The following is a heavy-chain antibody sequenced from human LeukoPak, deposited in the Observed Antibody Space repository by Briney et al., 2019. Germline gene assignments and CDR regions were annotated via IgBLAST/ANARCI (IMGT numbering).Heavy chain of an antibody. CDR2: ISAYNGNT. V-gene: IGHV1-18*01. CDR3: ARVVRSKNDSFDI. J-gene: IGHJ3*02. CDR1: GYTFTSYD. Sequence: ASVKVSCKASGYTFTSYDISWVRQAPGQGLEWMGWISAYNGNTNYAHKLQGRVTMTTDTSTSTAYMELRSLRSDDTAVYYCARVVRSKNDSFDIWGXGTXVTXXS.